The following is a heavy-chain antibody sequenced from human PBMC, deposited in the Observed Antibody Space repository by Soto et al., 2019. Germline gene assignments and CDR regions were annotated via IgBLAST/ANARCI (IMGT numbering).Heavy chain of an antibody. J-gene: IGHJ6*02. CDR2: ISSSSSTI. CDR1: GFTFSSYS. D-gene: IGHD6-13*01. Sequence: PGGSLRLSCAASGFTFSSYSMNWVRQAPGKGLEWVSYISSSSSTIYYADSVKGLFTISRDNAKNSLYLQMNSLRDEDTAVYYCARAPRSGTSSWYCGGYYYGMDVWGQGTTVTVSS. V-gene: IGHV3-48*02. CDR3: ARAPRSGTSSWYCGGYYYGMDV.